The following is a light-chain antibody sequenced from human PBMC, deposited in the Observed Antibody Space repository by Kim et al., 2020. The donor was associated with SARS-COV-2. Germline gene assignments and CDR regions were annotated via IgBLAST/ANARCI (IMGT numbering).Light chain of an antibody. J-gene: IGKJ5*01. V-gene: IGKV3-15*01. Sequence: ERVMPQSPATLSVSPGERVTLSCRASQSVGSYVAWYQHKPGQGPRLLIYGAYTRATGIPVRFIGSGSETEFTLTITSLQTEDVAVYYCQQYDHWISFGQGTRLEIK. CDR2: GAY. CDR1: QSVGSY. CDR3: QQYDHWIS.